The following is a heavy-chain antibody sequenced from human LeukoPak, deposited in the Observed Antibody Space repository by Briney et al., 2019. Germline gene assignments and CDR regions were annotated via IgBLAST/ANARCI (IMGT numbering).Heavy chain of an antibody. CDR2: IYSGGST. CDR3: ARAGYSGYDYPYYFDY. V-gene: IGHV3-53*01. D-gene: IGHD5-12*01. CDR1: GFTVSSNY. J-gene: IGHJ4*02. Sequence: GGSLRLSCAASGFTVSSNYMSWVRQAPGKGLEGVSVIYSGGSTYYADSVKGRFTISRDNSKNTLYLQMNSLRAEDTAVYYCARAGYSGYDYPYYFDYWGQGTLVTVSS.